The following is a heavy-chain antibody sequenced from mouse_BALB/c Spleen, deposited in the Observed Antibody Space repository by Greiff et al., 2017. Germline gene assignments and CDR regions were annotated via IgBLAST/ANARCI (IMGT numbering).Heavy chain of an antibody. D-gene: IGHD1-1*01. CDR2: IDPETGGT. CDR3: TRWGYYGSSPDY. CDR1: GYTFTDYE. J-gene: IGHJ2*01. Sequence: VQLQQSGAELVRPGASVTLSCKASGYTFTDYEMHWVKQTPVHGLEWIGAIDPETGGTAYNQKFKGKATLTADKSSSTAYMELRSLTSEDSAVYYCTRWGYYGSSPDYWGQGTTLTVSS. V-gene: IGHV1-15*01.